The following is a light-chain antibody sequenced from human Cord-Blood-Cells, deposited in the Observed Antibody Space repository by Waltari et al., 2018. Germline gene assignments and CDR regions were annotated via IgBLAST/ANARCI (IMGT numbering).Light chain of an antibody. CDR2: AAS. V-gene: IGKV1-39*01. Sequence: DIQLSQSPSSLFPSVGNRCTITCRASQSISSHLNWYQQKPGKAPKLLVYAASSWQRGVPTMFSGSRSGTECTLTIRSLQPEDFAPYYCQQSYRTPPTFGQETKVENK. J-gene: IGKJ1*01. CDR1: QSISSH. CDR3: QQSYRTPPT.